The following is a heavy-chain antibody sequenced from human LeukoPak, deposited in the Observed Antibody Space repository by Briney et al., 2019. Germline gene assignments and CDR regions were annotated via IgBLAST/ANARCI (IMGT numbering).Heavy chain of an antibody. CDR3: ARSGAYKSPPAY. V-gene: IGHV4-59*01. CDR2: IYYSGST. Sequence: SETLSLTCAVYGGSFSGYYWSWIRQPPGKGLEWIGYIYYSGSTNYNPSLKSRVTISVDTSKNQFSLKLSSVTAADTAVYYCARSGAYKSPPAYWGQGSLVTVSS. CDR1: GGSFSGYY. D-gene: IGHD4-17*01. J-gene: IGHJ4*02.